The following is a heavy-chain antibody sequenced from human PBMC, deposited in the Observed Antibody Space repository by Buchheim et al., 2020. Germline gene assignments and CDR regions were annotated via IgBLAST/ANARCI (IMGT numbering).Heavy chain of an antibody. V-gene: IGHV3-74*01. CDR3: AREAQSMIVGPLYGVDV. CDR2: INSDGSST. Sequence: EVQLVESGGGLVQPGGSLRLSCAASGFTFSSYWMHWVRQAPGKGLVWVSRINSDGSSTSYADSVKGRFTISRDNAKNTLYLQMNSLRAEDTAVYYCAREAQSMIVGPLYGVDVWGQGTT. J-gene: IGHJ6*02. D-gene: IGHD3-22*01. CDR1: GFTFSSYW.